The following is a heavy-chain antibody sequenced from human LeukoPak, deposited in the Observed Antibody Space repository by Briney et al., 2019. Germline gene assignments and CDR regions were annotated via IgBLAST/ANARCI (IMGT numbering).Heavy chain of an antibody. J-gene: IGHJ4*02. Sequence: RGSLRLSCAASGFTCSSDAMSWGRQGPGKGLEWVSALSGSGGSTYYADSAKGRFTISTDNSKNTLYLQMNSLRAEDTAVYYCAKDSGTTVTGIFDYWGQGTLVTVSS. CDR1: GFTCSSDA. D-gene: IGHD4-17*01. V-gene: IGHV3-23*01. CDR3: AKDSGTTVTGIFDY. CDR2: LSGSGGST.